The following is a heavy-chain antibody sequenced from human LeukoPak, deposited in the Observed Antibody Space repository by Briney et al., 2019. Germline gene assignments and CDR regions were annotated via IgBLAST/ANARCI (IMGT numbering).Heavy chain of an antibody. Sequence: PGGSLRLSCAASGFTFSSYAMSWVRQAPGKGLEWVSSISSTSNYIYYADSVKGRFTISRDNAKSSLYLQMNSLRAEDTAIYYCARGQWELPNWGQGTLVTVSS. CDR2: ISSTSNYI. V-gene: IGHV3-21*01. CDR1: GFTFSSYA. D-gene: IGHD1-26*01. J-gene: IGHJ4*02. CDR3: ARGQWELPN.